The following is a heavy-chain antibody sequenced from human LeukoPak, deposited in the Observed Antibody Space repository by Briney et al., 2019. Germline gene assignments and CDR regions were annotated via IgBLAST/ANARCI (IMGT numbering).Heavy chain of an antibody. V-gene: IGHV3-30*18. CDR1: GFTFSSYG. J-gene: IGHJ6*02. CDR2: MSYDGSNK. Sequence: GGSLRLSCAASGFTFSSYGMHWVRQAPGKGLEWVAVMSYDGSNKYYADSVKGRFTISRDNSKNTLYLQMNSLRAEDTAVYYCAKIAVAGRLTYYYYGMDVWGQGTTVTVSS. CDR3: AKIAVAGRLTYYYYGMDV. D-gene: IGHD6-19*01.